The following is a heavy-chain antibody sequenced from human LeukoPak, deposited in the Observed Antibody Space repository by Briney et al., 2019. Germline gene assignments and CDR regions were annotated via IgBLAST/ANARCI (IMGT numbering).Heavy chain of an antibody. J-gene: IGHJ4*02. Sequence: GGSLRLSCAASGFTFSDYYMSWIRQAPGKGLEWVSYISSSGSTIYYADSVKGRFTISRDNAKNSLYLQMNSLRAEDTAVYYCARGYCSSTSCYPFDYWGQGTLATVSS. CDR2: ISSSGSTI. D-gene: IGHD2-2*01. CDR3: ARGYCSSTSCYPFDY. V-gene: IGHV3-11*01. CDR1: GFTFSDYY.